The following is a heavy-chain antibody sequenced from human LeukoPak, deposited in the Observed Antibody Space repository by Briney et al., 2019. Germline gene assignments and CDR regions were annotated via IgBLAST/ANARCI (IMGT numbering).Heavy chain of an antibody. CDR2: ISYDGSNK. V-gene: IGHV3-30*18. D-gene: IGHD3-10*01. Sequence: GGSLRLSCAASGFTFSSYGMHWVRQAPGKGLEWVAVISYDGSNKYYADSVKGRFTISRDNSKNTLYLQMNSLRAEDTAVFYCAKALVRGVIITAFDYWGQGTLVTVSS. J-gene: IGHJ4*02. CDR1: GFTFSSYG. CDR3: AKALVRGVIITAFDY.